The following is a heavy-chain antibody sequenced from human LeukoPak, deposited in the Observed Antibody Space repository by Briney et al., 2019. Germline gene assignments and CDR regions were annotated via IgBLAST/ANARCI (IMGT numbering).Heavy chain of an antibody. V-gene: IGHV4-4*07. J-gene: IGHJ4*02. Sequence: PSETLSLTCTVSGGSISSYYWSWIRQPAGKGLEWIGRIYTSGSTNYNPSLKSRVTMSVDTSKNQFSLKLSSVTAADTAVYYCARDRSLGYAGSFFDYWGQGTLVTVSS. D-gene: IGHD2-2*01. CDR2: IYTSGST. CDR1: GGSISSYY. CDR3: ARDRSLGYAGSFFDY.